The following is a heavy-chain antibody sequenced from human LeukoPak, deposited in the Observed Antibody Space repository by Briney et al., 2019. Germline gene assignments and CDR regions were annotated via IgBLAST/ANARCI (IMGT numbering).Heavy chain of an antibody. CDR1: GFTFSSYS. Sequence: GGSLRLSCAASGFTFSSYSMNWVRQAPGKGLEWVSSISSSSSYIYYADSVKGRFTISRDNAKNSLYLQMNSLRTEDTAVYYCARAASGYDYPYYFDYWGQGTLVTVSS. CDR3: ARAASGYDYPYYFDY. J-gene: IGHJ4*02. V-gene: IGHV3-21*01. CDR2: ISSSSSYI. D-gene: IGHD5-12*01.